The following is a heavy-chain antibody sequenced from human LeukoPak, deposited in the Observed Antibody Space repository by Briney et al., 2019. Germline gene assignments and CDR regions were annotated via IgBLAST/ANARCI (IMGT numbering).Heavy chain of an antibody. J-gene: IGHJ4*01. CDR2: IWSDGSNR. CDR1: GFIFSHYG. V-gene: IGHV3-33*01. Sequence: PGRSLRLSCAACGFIFSHYGMHWVRQAPGKGLEWVAVIWSDGSNRFYAGSVKGRFTISRDNAQNTVFLQINSLRAEDTAMYYCARDAQRGFDYSNSLRYWGQGTLVTVSS. D-gene: IGHD4-11*01. CDR3: ARDAQRGFDYSNSLRY.